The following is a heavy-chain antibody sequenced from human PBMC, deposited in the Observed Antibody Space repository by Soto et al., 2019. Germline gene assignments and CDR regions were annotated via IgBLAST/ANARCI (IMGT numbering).Heavy chain of an antibody. CDR2: ISSSGSTI. V-gene: IGHV3-48*03. Sequence: HPGGSLRLSCAASGFTFSSYEMNWVRQAPGKGLEWVSYISSSGSTIYYADSVKGRFTISRDNAKNSLYLQMNSLRAEDTAVYYCARQIEQLVPHSNWFDPWGQGTLVTVSS. J-gene: IGHJ5*02. D-gene: IGHD6-6*01. CDR3: ARQIEQLVPHSNWFDP. CDR1: GFTFSSYE.